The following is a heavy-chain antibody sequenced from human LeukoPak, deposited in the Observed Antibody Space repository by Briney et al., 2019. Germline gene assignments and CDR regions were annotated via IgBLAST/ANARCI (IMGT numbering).Heavy chain of an antibody. Sequence: GESLKISCKGSGYSFTSYWIGWVRQMPGKGLEWMGIIYPGDSDTRYSPSFRGQVTISADKSISTAYLQWSSLKASDTAMYYCARHQGSTEDTVLGDRYYYYYGMDVWGQGTTVTVSS. CDR1: GYSFTSYW. V-gene: IGHV5-51*01. D-gene: IGHD4-17*01. CDR3: ARHQGSTEDTVLGDRYYYYYGMDV. CDR2: IYPGDSDT. J-gene: IGHJ6*02.